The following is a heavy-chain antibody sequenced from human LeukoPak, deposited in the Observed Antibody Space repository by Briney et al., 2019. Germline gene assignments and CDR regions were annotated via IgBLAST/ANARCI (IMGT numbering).Heavy chain of an antibody. CDR2: IWYDGSNK. CDR3: ARRDLTGYSFDY. CDR1: GFTFSSYG. Sequence: GGSLRLSCAASGFTFSSYGMHWVRQAPGKGLEWVAVIWYDGSNKYYADSVKGRFTISRDNSKNTLYLQMSSLRAEDTAVYYCARRDLTGYSFDYWGQGTLVTVSS. V-gene: IGHV3-33*01. J-gene: IGHJ4*02. D-gene: IGHD3-9*01.